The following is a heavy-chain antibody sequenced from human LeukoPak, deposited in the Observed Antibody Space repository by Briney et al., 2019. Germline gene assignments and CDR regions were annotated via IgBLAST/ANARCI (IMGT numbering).Heavy chain of an antibody. Sequence: GGSLRLSCAASGFTFCSYSMNWVRQAPGKGLEWVSYISSSSSNIYHADYVKGSFTISRDNATNYLYLQMQSLRDEDTSVYCCGRSGCGLVTAFDYWGQGTLVTVSS. V-gene: IGHV3-48*02. CDR2: ISSSSSNI. D-gene: IGHD2-21*02. CDR3: GRSGCGLVTAFDY. CDR1: GFTFCSYS. J-gene: IGHJ4*02.